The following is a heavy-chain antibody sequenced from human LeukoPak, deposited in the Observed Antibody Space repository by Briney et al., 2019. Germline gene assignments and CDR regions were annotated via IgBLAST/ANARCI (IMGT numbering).Heavy chain of an antibody. CDR1: GFTFSRFA. V-gene: IGHV3-23*01. J-gene: IGHJ4*02. D-gene: IGHD3-22*01. CDR3: PKDPNYLHSSGYLRPLHY. CDR2: ISGNGLQT. Sequence: GGSLRLSCSASGFTFSRFAMTWVRHLPGKGLEWVSTISGNGLQTFYADSVKGRFSVSRDNSKNIVYLQMDSLRADDSALYSGPKDPNYLHSSGYLRPLHYWAPGTLVTVAS.